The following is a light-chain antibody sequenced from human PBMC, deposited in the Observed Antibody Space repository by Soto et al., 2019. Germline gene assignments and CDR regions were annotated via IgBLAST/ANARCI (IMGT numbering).Light chain of an antibody. CDR2: DVT. V-gene: IGLV2-8*01. CDR1: SSDIGGYNS. J-gene: IGLJ1*01. Sequence: LTPSPSASGSPGQSVTISCTGTSSDIGGYNSVSWYQQHPGKAPKVMIYDVTKRPSGVPDRFSGSKSGNTASLTVSALQAEDEADYYCSSYTDTKSLVFGTGTKVTVL. CDR3: SSYTDTKSLV.